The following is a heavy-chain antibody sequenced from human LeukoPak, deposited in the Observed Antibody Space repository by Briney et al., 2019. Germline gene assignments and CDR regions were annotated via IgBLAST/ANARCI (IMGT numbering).Heavy chain of an antibody. J-gene: IGHJ4*02. Sequence: GASVKVSCKASGYTFTGYHIHWVRQAPGQGLEWMGWINPNSGGTNYAQKFQGRVTMTRDTSISTAYMELSRLRSDDTAVYYCARDRYPREADYWGQGTLVTVSS. V-gene: IGHV1-2*02. CDR1: GYTFTGYH. CDR2: INPNSGGT. CDR3: ARDRYPREADY. D-gene: IGHD1-26*01.